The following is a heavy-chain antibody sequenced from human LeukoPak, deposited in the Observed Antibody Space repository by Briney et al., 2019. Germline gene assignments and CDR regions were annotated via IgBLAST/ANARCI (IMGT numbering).Heavy chain of an antibody. CDR3: ARAGSTYCSSSSCLSWFDP. CDR1: GFTFSSYW. J-gene: IGHJ5*02. D-gene: IGHD2-2*01. Sequence: GGSLRLSCAASGFTFSSYWMHWVRQAPGKGLVWVSHINSVGSRKKYADNVKGRFTISRDNAKNTLYLQMNSLRAEDTAVYDCARAGSTYCSSSSCLSWFDPWGQGTLVSVSS. V-gene: IGHV3-74*01. CDR2: INSVGSRK.